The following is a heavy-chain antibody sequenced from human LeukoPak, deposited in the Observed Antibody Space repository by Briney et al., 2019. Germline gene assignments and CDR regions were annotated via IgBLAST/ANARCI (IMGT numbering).Heavy chain of an antibody. CDR2: IYTSGST. D-gene: IGHD2-21*01. V-gene: IGHV4-4*09. CDR1: GGSISTYY. Sequence: KPSETLSLTCTVSGGSISTYYWSWIRQPPGKGLEWIGYIYTSGSTNYNPSLKSRVTISVDTSKNQFSLKLSSVTAADTAVYYCARGPMWTYFDYWGQGTLVTVSS. CDR3: ARGPMWTYFDY. J-gene: IGHJ4*02.